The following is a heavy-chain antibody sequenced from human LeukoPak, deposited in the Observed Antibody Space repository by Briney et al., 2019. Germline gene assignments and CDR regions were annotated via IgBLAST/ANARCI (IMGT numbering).Heavy chain of an antibody. CDR2: IYYSGST. J-gene: IGHJ3*02. CDR3: ARDSGYCSSTSCYEVAFDI. D-gene: IGHD2-2*01. Sequence: SETLSLTCTVSGGSVSSGSYYWSWIRQPPGKGLEWIGYIYYSGSTNYNPSLKSRVTISVDTSKNQFSLKLSSVTAADTAVYYCARDSGYCSSTSCYEVAFDIWGQGTMVTVSS. CDR1: GGSVSSGSYY. V-gene: IGHV4-61*01.